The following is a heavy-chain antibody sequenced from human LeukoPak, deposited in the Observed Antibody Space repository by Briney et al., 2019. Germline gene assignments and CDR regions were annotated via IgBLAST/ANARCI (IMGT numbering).Heavy chain of an antibody. CDR2: IKSKTDGGTT. CDR1: GFTFSNAW. CDR3: TRDRILYCSSTSCYRGLDY. V-gene: IGHV3-15*01. J-gene: IGHJ4*02. D-gene: IGHD2-2*02. Sequence: GGSLRLSCAASGFTFSNAWMSWVRQAPGKGLEWVSRIKSKTDGGTTDYAAPVKGRFTISRDDSKNTLYLQMNSLKTEDTAVYYCTRDRILYCSSTSCYRGLDYWGEGTLVTVSS.